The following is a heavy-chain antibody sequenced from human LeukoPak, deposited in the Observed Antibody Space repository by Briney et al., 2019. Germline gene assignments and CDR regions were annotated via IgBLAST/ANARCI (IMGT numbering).Heavy chain of an antibody. D-gene: IGHD2-15*01. CDR1: GYTFTGDY. CDR2: INPNSGDT. J-gene: IGHJ5*02. CDR3: ARAGGCRAGSCYRS. Sequence: GASVKVSCKTSGYTFTGDYMPWVRQAPGQGLEWMGWINPNSGDTNYLQKFQGRVTMTRDTSISTAYMELYSLRSDDTAVYYCARAGGCRAGSCYRSWGQGTLVTVSS. V-gene: IGHV1-2*02.